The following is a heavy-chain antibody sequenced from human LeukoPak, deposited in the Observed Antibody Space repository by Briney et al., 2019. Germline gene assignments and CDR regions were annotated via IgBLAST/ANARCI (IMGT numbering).Heavy chain of an antibody. CDR3: ARYRIVVVPAAILDYGMDV. Sequence: PGGSLRLSCVASGFIFSSYGMHWVRQAPGEGLEWVAVIWYDGSNEYDADSVKGRFTISRHNSKNTLYLQMNSLRAEDTAVYYCARYRIVVVPAAILDYGMDVWGQGTTVTVSS. CDR1: GFIFSSYG. J-gene: IGHJ6*02. V-gene: IGHV3-33*01. D-gene: IGHD2-2*02. CDR2: IWYDGSNE.